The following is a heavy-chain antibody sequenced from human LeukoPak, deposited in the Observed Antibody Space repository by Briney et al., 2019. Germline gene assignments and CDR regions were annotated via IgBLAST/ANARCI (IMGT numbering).Heavy chain of an antibody. D-gene: IGHD3-10*01. V-gene: IGHV3-7*01. J-gene: IGHJ4*02. Sequence: QASETLSLTCAVYGGSFSDYYWSWIRQSPGKGLEWVANIKQDGSEKYYVDSVKGRFTISRDNAKNSLYLQMNSLRAEDTAVYYCARSRSGGYWGQGTLVTVSS. CDR3: ARSRSGGY. CDR2: IKQDGSEK. CDR1: GGSFSDYY.